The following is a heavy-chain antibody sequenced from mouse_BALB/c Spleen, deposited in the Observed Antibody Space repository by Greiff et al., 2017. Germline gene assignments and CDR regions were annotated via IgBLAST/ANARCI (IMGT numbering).Heavy chain of an antibody. Sequence: QVQLQQSGPGLVAPSQSLSITCTVSGFSLTSYGVHWVRQPPGKGLEWLGVIWAGGSTNYNSALMSRLSISKDNSKSQVFLKMNSLQTDDTAMYYCAKYDYDVKWYFDVWGAGTTVTVSS. J-gene: IGHJ1*01. CDR2: IWAGGST. V-gene: IGHV2-9*02. CDR1: GFSLTSYG. CDR3: AKYDYDVKWYFDV. D-gene: IGHD2-4*01.